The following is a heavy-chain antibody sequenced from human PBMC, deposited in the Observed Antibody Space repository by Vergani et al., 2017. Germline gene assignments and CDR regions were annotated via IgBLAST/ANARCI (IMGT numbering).Heavy chain of an antibody. CDR2: IYYSGST. CDR1: GGSISSYY. V-gene: IGHV4-59*12. J-gene: IGHJ6*02. D-gene: IGHD4-17*01. Sequence: QVQLQESGPGLVKPSETLSLTCTVSGGSISSYYWSWIRQPPGKGLEWIGYIYYSGSTNYNPSLKSRVTISVDTSKNQFSLKLSSVTAADTAVYYCARDPRDYGDNYYYYDMDVWGQGTTVTVSS. CDR3: ARDPRDYGDNYYYYDMDV.